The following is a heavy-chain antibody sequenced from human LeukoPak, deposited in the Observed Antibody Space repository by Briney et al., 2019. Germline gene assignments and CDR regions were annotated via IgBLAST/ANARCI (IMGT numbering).Heavy chain of an antibody. CDR1: GGSFSGYY. J-gene: IGHJ4*02. D-gene: IGHD4/OR15-4a*01. V-gene: IGHV4-34*01. CDR2: INHSGST. Sequence: PSETLSLTCAVYGGSFSGYYWSWIRQPPGKGLEWIGEINHSGSTNYNPSLKSRVTISVDTSKNQFSLKLSSVTAADTAVYYCARAALRALDYWGQGTLVTVSS. CDR3: ARAALRALDY.